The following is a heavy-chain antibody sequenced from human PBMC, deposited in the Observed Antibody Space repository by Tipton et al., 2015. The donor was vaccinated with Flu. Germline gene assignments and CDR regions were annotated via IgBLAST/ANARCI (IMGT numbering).Heavy chain of an antibody. CDR3: AREGPMVQGIITTTGFDS. CDR1: GFTFSSYD. D-gene: IGHD3-10*01. J-gene: IGHJ4*02. Sequence: SLRLSCAASGFTFSSYDMHWVRQAPGKGLEYVSSISTNGGCTYYADSVKGRFIISRDNSKNTLYLQMGSLRAEDMAVYYCAREGPMVQGIITTTGFDSWGQGTLVTVSS. CDR2: ISTNGGCT. V-gene: IGHV3-64*02.